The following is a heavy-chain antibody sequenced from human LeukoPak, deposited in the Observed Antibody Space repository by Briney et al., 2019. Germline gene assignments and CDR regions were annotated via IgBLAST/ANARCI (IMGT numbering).Heavy chain of an antibody. Sequence: PADTLSLTCTVSVRPISSYYWRWIRQPRGKALEWIVYMYYSGSTNYNPSLKRRVSISVDTSKNQLYLKLSSVTAADTAVYYCARVRVGTYYYDSSGSYYFDYWGEGSLVTVS. CDR2: MYYSGST. J-gene: IGHJ4*02. V-gene: IGHV4-59*07. CDR1: VRPISSYY. CDR3: ARVRVGTYYYDSSGSYYFDY. D-gene: IGHD3-22*01.